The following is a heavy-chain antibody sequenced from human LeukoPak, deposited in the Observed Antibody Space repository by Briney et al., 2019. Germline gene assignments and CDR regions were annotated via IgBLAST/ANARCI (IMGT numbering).Heavy chain of an antibody. Sequence: SVKVSCKASGFTFISSTIQWVRQARGQRLEWMGWIVVGSGNTNYAQNFQERVTITRDMSTSTAYMELSSLRSEDTAVYYCATALGYCSGGSCYFYMDVWGKGTTVTVSS. CDR2: IVVGSGNT. CDR3: ATALGYCSGGSCYFYMDV. V-gene: IGHV1-58*02. D-gene: IGHD2-15*01. CDR1: GFTFISST. J-gene: IGHJ6*03.